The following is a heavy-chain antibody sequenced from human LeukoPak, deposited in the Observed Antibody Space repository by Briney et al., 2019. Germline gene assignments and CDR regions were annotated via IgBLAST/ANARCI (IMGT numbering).Heavy chain of an antibody. D-gene: IGHD1-26*01. CDR1: GFTFSSYW. V-gene: IGHV3-7*03. CDR3: ATDRLGGSYDGEAFDI. CDR2: IKQDGSEK. Sequence: GGSLRLSCAASGFTFSSYWMSWVRQAPGKGLEWVANIKQDGSEKYYVDSVKGRFTISRDNAKNTLYLQMNSLRSEDTAVYYCATDRLGGSYDGEAFDIWGQGTMVTVSS. J-gene: IGHJ3*02.